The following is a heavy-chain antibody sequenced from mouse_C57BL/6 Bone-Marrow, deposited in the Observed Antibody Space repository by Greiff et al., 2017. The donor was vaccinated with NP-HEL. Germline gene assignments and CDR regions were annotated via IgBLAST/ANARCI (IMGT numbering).Heavy chain of an antibody. CDR3: VRHGLAWFAY. V-gene: IGHV10-1*01. Sequence: EVKLEESGGGLVQPKGSLKLSCAASGFSFNTYAMNWVRQAPGKGLEWVARIRSKSNNYATYYADSVKDRFTISRDDSESMLYLQMNNLKTEDTAMYYCVRHGLAWFAYWGQGTLVTVSA. CDR2: IRSKSNNYAT. CDR1: GFSFNTYA. D-gene: IGHD3-3*01. J-gene: IGHJ3*01.